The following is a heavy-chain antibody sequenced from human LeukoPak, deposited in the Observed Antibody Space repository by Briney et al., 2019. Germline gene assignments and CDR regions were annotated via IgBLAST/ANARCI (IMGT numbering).Heavy chain of an antibody. J-gene: IGHJ4*02. D-gene: IGHD3-9*01. Sequence: GGSLRLSCAASGFTFSSYEMNWVRRAPGKGLEWVSYISSSGSTIYYADSVKGRFTISRDNAKNSLYLQMNSLRAEVTAVYYCARGANILTGYPYYFDCWGQGTLVTVSS. CDR3: ARGANILTGYPYYFDC. CDR1: GFTFSSYE. CDR2: ISSSGSTI. V-gene: IGHV3-48*03.